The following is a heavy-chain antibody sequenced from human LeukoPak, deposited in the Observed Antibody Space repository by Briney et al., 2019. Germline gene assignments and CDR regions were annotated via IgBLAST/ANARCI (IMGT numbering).Heavy chain of an antibody. CDR3: ARADYGSGSYAYYFDY. V-gene: IGHV4-61*05. D-gene: IGHD3-10*01. CDR2: IYYSGST. Sequence: NSSETLSLTCTVSGGSISSSSYYWGWIRQPPGKGLEWIGYIYYSGSTNYNPSLKSRVTISVDTSKNQFSLKLSSVTAADTAVYYCARADYGSGSYAYYFDYWGQGTLVTVSS. J-gene: IGHJ4*02. CDR1: GGSISSSSYY.